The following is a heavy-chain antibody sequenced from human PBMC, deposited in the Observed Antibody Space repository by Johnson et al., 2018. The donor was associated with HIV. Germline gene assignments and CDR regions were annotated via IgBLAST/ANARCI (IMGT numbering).Heavy chain of an antibody. V-gene: IGHV3-53*01. CDR3: AREYYYESPEAFDI. CDR1: GFTVSSNY. J-gene: IGHJ3*02. Sequence: VQLVESGGGLIQPGGSLRLSCAASGFTVSSNYMSWVRQAPGKGLEWVSVIYSGGSTYYADSVKGRFTISRDNSKNTLYLQMNSLRAEDMAVYYCAREYYYESPEAFDIWGQGTMVTVSS. CDR2: IYSGGST. D-gene: IGHD3-22*01.